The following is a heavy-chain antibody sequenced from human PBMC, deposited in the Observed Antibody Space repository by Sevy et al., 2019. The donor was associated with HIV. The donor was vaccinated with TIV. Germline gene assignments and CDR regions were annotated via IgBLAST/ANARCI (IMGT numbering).Heavy chain of an antibody. CDR1: GFTFIKYS. Sequence: GGSLRLSCAASGFTFIKYSMSWVRQPPGKGLEWVSTLSFGCGAIKYADSVKGRFTISRDNSKSSVYLQMNNLRPEDTAVYYCAREGCTKPHDYWGQGTLVTVSS. CDR3: AREGCTKPHDY. V-gene: IGHV3-23*01. CDR2: LSFGCGAI. J-gene: IGHJ4*02. D-gene: IGHD2-8*01.